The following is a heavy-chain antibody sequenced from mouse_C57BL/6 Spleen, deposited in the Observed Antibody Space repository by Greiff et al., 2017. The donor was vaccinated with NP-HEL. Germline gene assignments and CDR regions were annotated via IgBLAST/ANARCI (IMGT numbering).Heavy chain of an antibody. D-gene: IGHD1-1*01. Sequence: QVQLQQSGAELVRPGASLTLSCKASGYTFTDYEMHWVKQTPVHGLEWIGAIDPETGGTAYNQKFKGKAILTADKSSSTAYMELRSLACEDSGVYYCTLTTGGEGAMDYRGQGTSVTVDS. CDR2: IDPETGGT. J-gene: IGHJ4*01. CDR3: TLTTGGEGAMDY. V-gene: IGHV1-15*01. CDR1: GYTFTDYE.